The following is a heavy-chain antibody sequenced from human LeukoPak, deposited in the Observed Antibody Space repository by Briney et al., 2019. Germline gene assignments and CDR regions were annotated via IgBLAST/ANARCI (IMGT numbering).Heavy chain of an antibody. D-gene: IGHD6-25*01. CDR2: TSGSGGST. CDR1: GFTFSSYA. J-gene: IGHJ4*02. CDR3: AKGGFSLDY. Sequence: GGSLRLSCAASGFTFSSYAMTWVRQAPGKGLEWVSATSGSGGSTYYADSVKGRFTISRDNSKNTLYVQMNSLRAEDTAVYYCAKGGFSLDYWGQGTLVTVSS. V-gene: IGHV3-23*01.